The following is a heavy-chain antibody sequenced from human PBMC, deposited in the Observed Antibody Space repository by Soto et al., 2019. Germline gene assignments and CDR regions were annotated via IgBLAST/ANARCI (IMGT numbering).Heavy chain of an antibody. CDR3: AKDLCITETTCHYGMDV. V-gene: IGHV3-23*01. Sequence: GGSLRLSCAASGFPFSSYSMNWVRRAPGRGLEWVSAISGSGGSTYYADSVKGRFTISRDNSKNTLYLQMNSLRAEDTAVYYCAKDLCITETTCHYGMDVWGQGTTVTVSS. CDR1: GFPFSSYS. J-gene: IGHJ6*02. CDR2: ISGSGGST. D-gene: IGHD1-20*01.